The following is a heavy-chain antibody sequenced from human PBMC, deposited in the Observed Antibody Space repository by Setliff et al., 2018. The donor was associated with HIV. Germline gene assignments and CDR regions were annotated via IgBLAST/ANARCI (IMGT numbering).Heavy chain of an antibody. J-gene: IGHJ3*02. D-gene: IGHD6-19*01. V-gene: IGHV3-74*01. CDR1: GFTFSSYW. CDR2: INSDGSTT. CDR3: ASQIAVGI. Sequence: QPGGSLRLSCAASGFTFSSYWMHWVRQAPGKGLVWVSHINSDGSTTNYADSVKGRFTISRDNAKNPLYLEMNSLTAEDTAVYYCASQIAVGIWGQGTMVTVS.